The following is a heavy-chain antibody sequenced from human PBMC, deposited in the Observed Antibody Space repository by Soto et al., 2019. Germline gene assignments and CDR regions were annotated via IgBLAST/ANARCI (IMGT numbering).Heavy chain of an antibody. CDR2: VNPILSMS. V-gene: IGHV1-69*04. CDR1: GDTFSFYS. J-gene: IGHJ4*02. CDR3: ATSYGSGYRAFDY. D-gene: IGHD3-10*01. Sequence: QVQLVQSGAEVKRPGSSVKVSCKASGDTFSFYSINWVRQAPGLGLEWMGRVNPILSMSNYAQRFQGTVTMTADQSTSTAYMELSGLRSEDTAMYYCATSYGSGYRAFDYWGQGALVTVSS.